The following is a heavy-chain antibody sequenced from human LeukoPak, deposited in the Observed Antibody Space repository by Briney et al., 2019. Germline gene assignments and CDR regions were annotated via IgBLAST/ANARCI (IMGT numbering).Heavy chain of an antibody. CDR2: ISSDGGST. CDR1: GIIFSNYA. J-gene: IGHJ2*01. D-gene: IGHD1-26*01. Sequence: GGSLRLSCAASGIIFSNYAMHWVRQGPGKGLECISTISSDGGSTYYANSVKGRFTISRDNSKNTLYLQMGSLRAEDMAVYYCARGRQGAKTRYFDLWGRGTRVTVSS. CDR3: ARGRQGAKTRYFDL. V-gene: IGHV3-64*01.